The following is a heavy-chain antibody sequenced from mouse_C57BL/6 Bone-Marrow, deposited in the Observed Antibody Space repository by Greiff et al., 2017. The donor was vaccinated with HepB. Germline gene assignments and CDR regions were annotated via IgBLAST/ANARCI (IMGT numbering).Heavy chain of an antibody. J-gene: IGHJ1*03. CDR2: IRNKANNHAT. V-gene: IGHV6-6*01. Sequence: EVKLVESGGGLVQPGGSMKLSCAASGFTFSDAWMDWVRQSPEKGLEWVAEIRNKANNHATYYAESVKGRFTISRDDSKSSVYLQMNSLRAEDTGIYYCTTRYYSNLYWYFDVWGTGTTVTVSS. CDR1: GFTFSDAW. D-gene: IGHD2-5*01. CDR3: TTRYYSNLYWYFDV.